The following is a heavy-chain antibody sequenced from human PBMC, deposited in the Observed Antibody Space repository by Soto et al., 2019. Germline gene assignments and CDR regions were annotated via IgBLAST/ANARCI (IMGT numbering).Heavy chain of an antibody. CDR1: YVSATSRTYY. CDR3: ATTEAYVDF. V-gene: IGHV4-31*11. Sequence: LSVTCAVAYVSATSRTYYCIWFRQHPGKCLEWIGYIFYSGSTDYNPSLKSRVNISVDTSKNQFSLKLNSVTAADTAVYFCATTEAYVDFRGQGTLVPFSS. CDR2: IFYSGST. J-gene: IGHJ4*02.